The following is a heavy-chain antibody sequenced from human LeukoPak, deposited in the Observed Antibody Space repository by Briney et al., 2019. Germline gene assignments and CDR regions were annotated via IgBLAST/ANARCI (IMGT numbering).Heavy chain of an antibody. J-gene: IGHJ4*02. CDR1: GFTFSSYW. CDR2: ISYDGSNK. V-gene: IGHV3-30*03. D-gene: IGHD4-17*01. CDR3: ARGLTTETNFDY. Sequence: QPGGSLRLSCAASGFTFSSYWMHWVRQAPGKGLEWVAVISYDGSNKYYADSVKGRFTISRDNSKNTLYLQMNSLRAEDTAVYYCARGLTTETNFDYWGQGTLVTVSS.